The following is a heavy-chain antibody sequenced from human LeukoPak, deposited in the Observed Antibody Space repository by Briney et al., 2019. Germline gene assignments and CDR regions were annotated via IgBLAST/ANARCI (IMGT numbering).Heavy chain of an antibody. V-gene: IGHV4-59*08. CDR1: GGSISSYY. D-gene: IGHD1-26*01. CDR3: ARWAIVGATNAFDI. J-gene: IGHJ3*02. Sequence: PSESLSLTCTVSGGSISSYYWSWIRQPPGKGLEWIGSIYHSGSTYYNPSLKSRVTISVDTSKNQFSLKLSSVTAADTAVYYCARWAIVGATNAFDIWGQGTMVTVSS. CDR2: IYHSGST.